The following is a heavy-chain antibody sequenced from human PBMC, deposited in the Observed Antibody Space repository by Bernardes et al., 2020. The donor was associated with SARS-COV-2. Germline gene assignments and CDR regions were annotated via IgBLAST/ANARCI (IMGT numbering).Heavy chain of an antibody. Sequence: GGSLRLSCAASGFTFSSYEMNWVRQAPGKGLEWVSYISSSGSTIYYADSVKGRFTISRDNAKNSLYLQMNSLRAEETAVYYCASSSSGWNDYGMDVWGQGNTVTVSS. CDR1: GFTFSSYE. CDR3: ASSSSGWNDYGMDV. J-gene: IGHJ6*02. CDR2: ISSSGSTI. D-gene: IGHD6-19*01. V-gene: IGHV3-48*03.